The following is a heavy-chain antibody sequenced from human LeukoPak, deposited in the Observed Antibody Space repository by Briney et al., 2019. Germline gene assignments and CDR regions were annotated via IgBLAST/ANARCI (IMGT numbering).Heavy chain of an antibody. J-gene: IGHJ4*02. CDR2: IKEDGSQT. CDR3: TRVRSSSWYDY. CDR1: GFTFSSHW. V-gene: IGHV3-7*02. Sequence: GGSLRLSCAASGFTFSSHWMTWVRQAPGKGLEWVANIKEDGSQTSYVDSVKGRFTISRDNAKNSMFLQMNCLRAEDTAVYYCTRVRSSSWYDYWGQGALVTVSS. D-gene: IGHD6-13*01.